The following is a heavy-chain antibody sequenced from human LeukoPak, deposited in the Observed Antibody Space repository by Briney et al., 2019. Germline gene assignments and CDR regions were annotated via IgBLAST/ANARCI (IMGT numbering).Heavy chain of an antibody. V-gene: IGHV4-59*01. CDR2: IYYSGST. Sequence: SETLSLTCTVSGGSISSYYWSWIRQPPGKGLEWIGYIYYSGSTNYNPSLKSRVTISVDTSKNQFSLKLSSVTAADTAVYYCANIPYLKWELRDDAFDIWGQGTMVTVSS. D-gene: IGHD1-26*01. CDR3: ANIPYLKWELRDDAFDI. J-gene: IGHJ3*02. CDR1: GGSISSYY.